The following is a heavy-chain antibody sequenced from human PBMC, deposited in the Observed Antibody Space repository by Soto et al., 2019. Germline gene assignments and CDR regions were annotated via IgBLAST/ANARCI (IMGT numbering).Heavy chain of an antibody. Sequence: EVQLVESGGGLVQPGGSLRLSCAASGFTFSSDWMHWVRQAPGKGLVWVSRINSDGSSTSYADSVKGRFTISRDNAKNTLYLQMNSLRAEDTAVYYCARGRFDYYDSSGYRWGFDYWGQGTLVTVSS. D-gene: IGHD3-22*01. CDR2: INSDGSST. CDR3: ARGRFDYYDSSGYRWGFDY. CDR1: GFTFSSDW. J-gene: IGHJ4*02. V-gene: IGHV3-74*01.